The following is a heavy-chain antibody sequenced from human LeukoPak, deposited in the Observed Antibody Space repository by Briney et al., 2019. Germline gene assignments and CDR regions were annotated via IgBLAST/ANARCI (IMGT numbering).Heavy chain of an antibody. V-gene: IGHV4-39*07. J-gene: IGHJ3*02. CDR3: ARFSYTDAFDI. CDR2: IYYSGST. D-gene: IGHD2-2*02. CDR1: GGSIRGPSYY. Sequence: SETLSLTCTVSGGSIRGPSYYWGWVRQPPGKGPEWIGSIYYSGSTFYNPSLQSRATISVDTAKNQFSLRLTSVTAADTAVYYCARFSYTDAFDIWGQGTMVTVSS.